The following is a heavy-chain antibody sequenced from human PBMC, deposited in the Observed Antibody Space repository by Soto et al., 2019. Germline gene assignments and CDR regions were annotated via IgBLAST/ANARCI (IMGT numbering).Heavy chain of an antibody. J-gene: IGHJ3*02. CDR3: ARTAGGRVRGALDI. V-gene: IGHV3-30-3*01. Sequence: GGSLRLSCVAFGFTFSSYGMHWVRQAPGKGLEWVAVIPNTENKKYYADSVKGRFTISRDNSQNTLFLQMDSLMSEDTAMYYCARTAGGRVRGALDIWGQGTMVTVSS. CDR2: IPNTENKK. D-gene: IGHD6-13*01. CDR1: GFTFSSYG.